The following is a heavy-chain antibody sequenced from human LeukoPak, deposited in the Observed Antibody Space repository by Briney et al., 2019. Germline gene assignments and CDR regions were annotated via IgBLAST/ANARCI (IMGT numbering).Heavy chain of an antibody. V-gene: IGHV1-69*05. CDR3: ARDSRDLEDNYYYMDV. CDR2: TNPITGSP. D-gene: IGHD2-21*01. J-gene: IGHJ6*03. CDR1: GGTFYSNV. Sequence: SLKVSCKASGGTFYSNVFTWVRQAPGQGLEWMGETNPITGSPNYAQKFQGRFSISTDESTSTFYMELRSLRSEDTAVYYCARDSRDLEDNYYYMDVWGKGTTVIVSS.